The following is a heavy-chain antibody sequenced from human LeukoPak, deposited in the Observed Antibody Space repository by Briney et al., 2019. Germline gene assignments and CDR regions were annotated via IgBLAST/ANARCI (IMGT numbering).Heavy chain of an antibody. J-gene: IGHJ4*02. CDR1: GYTFTSYY. D-gene: IGHD4-17*01. Sequence: ASVKVSCKASGYTFTSYYMHWVRQAPGQGLEWMGIINPSGGSTSYAQKFQGRVTMTRDTSTSTVYMELSSLRSEDTAVYYCARVRAEGTVTTYYFDYWGPGTLVTVSS. V-gene: IGHV1-46*01. CDR3: ARVRAEGTVTTYYFDY. CDR2: INPSGGST.